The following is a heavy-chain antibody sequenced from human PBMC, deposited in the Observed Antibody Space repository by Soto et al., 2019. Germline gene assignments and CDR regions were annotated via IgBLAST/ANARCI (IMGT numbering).Heavy chain of an antibody. D-gene: IGHD3-16*01. CDR1: GFSLSSYG. CDR3: ARDGSPYSWGSDSLKYYMDV. Sequence: QVQLVESGGGVVQPGRSLRLSCAGSGFSLSSYGIHWVRQAPGKGLEWVAVIWYDGSNKYYSDSVKGRFIISRDNSKKTVSLQMNRLRAEDTALYYCARDGSPYSWGSDSLKYYMDVWGKGTTVIVSS. J-gene: IGHJ6*03. V-gene: IGHV3-33*01. CDR2: IWYDGSNK.